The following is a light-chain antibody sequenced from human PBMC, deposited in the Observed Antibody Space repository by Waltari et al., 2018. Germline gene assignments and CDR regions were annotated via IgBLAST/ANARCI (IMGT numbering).Light chain of an antibody. J-gene: IGLJ3*02. CDR3: TSYINRQEV. CDR2: DVI. CDR1: SRDVGDDNY. Sequence: QSALTQPASVSGSPGKSITVSCTGSSRDVGDDNYVSWYKQHPGKATKLIIYDVIKLPSWVSTRFSASNSRNTSSLTISGLQADDEAHYYCTSYINRQEVVGVGTKLTVL. V-gene: IGLV2-14*03.